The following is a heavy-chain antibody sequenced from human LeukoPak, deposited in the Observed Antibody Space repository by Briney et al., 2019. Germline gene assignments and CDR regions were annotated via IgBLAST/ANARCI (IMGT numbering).Heavy chain of an antibody. CDR1: GGSISSYY. J-gene: IGHJ6*03. V-gene: IGHV4-59*01. Sequence: SETLSLTCTVSGGSISSYYWSWIRQPPGKGLEWIGYIYYSGSTIYNPSLKSRVTISVDTSKNQFSLRLSSVTAADTAVYSCASGTLSFYYMAVWGKGTTVTISS. CDR3: ASGTLSFYYMAV. D-gene: IGHD3-16*02. CDR2: IYYSGST.